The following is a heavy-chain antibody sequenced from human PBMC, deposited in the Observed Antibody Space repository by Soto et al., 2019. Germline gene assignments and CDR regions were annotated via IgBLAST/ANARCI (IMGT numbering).Heavy chain of an antibody. CDR1: GGSISSSSYY. Sequence: QLQLQESGPGLVKPSETLSLTCTVSGGSISSSSYYWGWIRQPPGKGLEWIGSIYYSGSTYYNPSLKNRVTISVDTSKNQFSLKLSSVTAADTAVYYCIFGVVASVDYWGQGTLVTVSS. V-gene: IGHV4-39*01. D-gene: IGHD3-3*02. CDR2: IYYSGST. J-gene: IGHJ4*02. CDR3: IFGVVASVDY.